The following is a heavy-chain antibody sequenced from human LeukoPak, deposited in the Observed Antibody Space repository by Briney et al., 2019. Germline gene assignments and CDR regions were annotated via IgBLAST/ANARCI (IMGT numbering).Heavy chain of an antibody. V-gene: IGHV3-21*06. D-gene: IGHD1-14*01. J-gene: IGHJ4*02. CDR2: IGPTGFDR. Sequence: GGSLRLSCTTSGLTFSTSGFNWVRQAPGKGLEWVASIGPTGFDRYHADSIKGRFTISRDNANNFLYLQMDSLGAEDTAVYYCATETNGRRYDHWGQGTLLTVSS. CDR3: ATETNGRRYDH. CDR1: GLTFSTSG.